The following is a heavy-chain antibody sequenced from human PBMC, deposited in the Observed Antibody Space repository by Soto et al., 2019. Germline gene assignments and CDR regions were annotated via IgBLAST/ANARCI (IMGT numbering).Heavy chain of an antibody. CDR1: GYTFPNYG. D-gene: IGHD4-17*01. CDR3: ATHFYGDHGIVDY. J-gene: IGHJ4*01. V-gene: IGHV1-18*01. Sequence: QVQLMQSGAEVRKPGASVRVSCKASGYTFPNYGIGWVRQAPGQGLEWMGWISGYNGKTKFAQKFQGRVALTTNKSTNTTYMELRSLRSDDTAVYFCATHFYGDHGIVDYWGQGTLVTVSS. CDR2: ISGYNGKT.